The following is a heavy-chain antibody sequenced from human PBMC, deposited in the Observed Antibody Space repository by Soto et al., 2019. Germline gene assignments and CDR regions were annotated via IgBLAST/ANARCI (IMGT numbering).Heavy chain of an antibody. J-gene: IGHJ4*02. D-gene: IGHD6-6*01. CDR1: GFTFSSFG. CDR2: IWYDGSNK. CDR3: ARDGYSSSSWLCY. Sequence: GGSLRLSCAASGFTFSSFGMHWVRQAPGKGLEWVAVIWYDGSNKYYADSVKGRFTISRDNSKNTLYLQMNSLRAEDTAVYYCARDGYSSSSWLCYWGQGTLVTVSS. V-gene: IGHV3-33*01.